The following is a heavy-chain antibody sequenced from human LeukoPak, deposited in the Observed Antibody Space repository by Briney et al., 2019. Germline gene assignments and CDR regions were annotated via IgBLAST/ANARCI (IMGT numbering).Heavy chain of an antibody. J-gene: IGHJ4*02. CDR2: IIPIFGTA. D-gene: IGHD4-23*01. V-gene: IGHV1-69*13. CDR3: ARGRLGDYGGHFDY. CDR1: GGTFSSYA. Sequence: SVKVSCKASGGTFSSYAISWVRQAPGQGLEWMGGIIPIFGTANYAQKFQGRVTITADESTSTAYMELSSLRSEDTAVYYCARGRLGDYGGHFDYWGQGTLVTVSS.